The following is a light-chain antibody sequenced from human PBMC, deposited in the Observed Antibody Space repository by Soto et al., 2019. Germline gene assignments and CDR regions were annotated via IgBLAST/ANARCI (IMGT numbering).Light chain of an antibody. J-gene: IGKJ3*01. CDR2: DAS. Sequence: DIQRTQAPPSLSASVGDRVTITCQASQDIGTYLNRYQHKPGKAPNLVIYDASNLETGVPSRFSGGGSGTDFTFTISSLRPEDIATYYCQHSNHRPLFGPGTKVDIK. CDR3: QHSNHRPL. CDR1: QDIGTY. V-gene: IGKV1-33*01.